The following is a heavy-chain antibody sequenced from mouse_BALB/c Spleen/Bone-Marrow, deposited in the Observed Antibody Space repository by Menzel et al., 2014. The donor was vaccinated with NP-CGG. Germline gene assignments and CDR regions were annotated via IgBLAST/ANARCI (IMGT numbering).Heavy chain of an antibody. V-gene: IGHV14-3*02. J-gene: IGHJ3*01. Sequence: EVQLQQSGAEFVKPGASVKLPCTASGFNIKDTYMHWVKRRPEQGLEWIGRIDPANDNTKYDPKFQGKATITADTSSNTAYLQLSSLTSEDTAVYYCARADGYYAWFAYWGQGTLVTVSA. CDR1: GFNIKDTY. D-gene: IGHD2-3*01. CDR3: ARADGYYAWFAY. CDR2: IDPANDNT.